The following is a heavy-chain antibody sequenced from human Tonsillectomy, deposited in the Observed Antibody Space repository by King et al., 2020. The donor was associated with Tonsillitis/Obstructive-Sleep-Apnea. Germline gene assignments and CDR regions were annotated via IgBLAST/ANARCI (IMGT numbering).Heavy chain of an antibody. CDR3: TTDRGALAYCGGDCYSHFDY. Sequence: VQLVESGGDLVKPGGSLRLSCAASGFTFSNALMNWVRQAPGKGLEWVGRIKGKTDGGTIDYAAPVKGRFTLSRDDSKNTLYLQMNSLKTEDTAVYYCTTDRGALAYCGGDCYSHFDYWGQGTLVTVSS. CDR2: IKGKTDGGTI. J-gene: IGHJ4*02. V-gene: IGHV3-15*07. CDR1: GFTFSNAL. D-gene: IGHD2-21*02.